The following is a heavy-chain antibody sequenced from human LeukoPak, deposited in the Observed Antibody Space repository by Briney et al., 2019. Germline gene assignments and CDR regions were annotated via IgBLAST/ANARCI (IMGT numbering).Heavy chain of an antibody. Sequence: PSETLSLTCTVSGGSISSSSYYWGWIRQPPGKGLEWIGSIYYSGGTYYNPSLKSRVTISVDTSKNQFSLKLSSVTAADTAVYYCARHPVGFGESSDYWGQGTLVTVSS. J-gene: IGHJ4*02. V-gene: IGHV4-39*01. CDR3: ARHPVGFGESSDY. CDR2: IYYSGGT. D-gene: IGHD3-10*01. CDR1: GGSISSSSYY.